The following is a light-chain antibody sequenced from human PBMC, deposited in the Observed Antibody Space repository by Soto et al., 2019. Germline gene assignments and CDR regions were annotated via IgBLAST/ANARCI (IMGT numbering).Light chain of an antibody. V-gene: IGKV3-11*01. CDR2: DAS. Sequence: EIVLTQSPATLSLSPWERATLSCRASRSVRSYLAWYQQKPGQAPRLLIYDASNRAAGIPARFSGSGSEADFNLTISNLEPEDFAVYYCQQRYAWPPITFGQGTRLEIK. CDR3: QQRYAWPPIT. J-gene: IGKJ5*01. CDR1: RSVRSY.